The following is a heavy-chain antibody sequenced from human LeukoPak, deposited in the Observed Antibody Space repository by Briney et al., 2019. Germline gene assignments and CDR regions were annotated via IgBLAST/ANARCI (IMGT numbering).Heavy chain of an antibody. Sequence: PSETLSLTCSVSGGSVNSYYWSWIRQPAGKGLEWIGCFYTSGSTDYNPSLKSRLTMSVDTSKNQFSLNLSSVTAADTAVYYCARDSRDPSLWFGELLSPLDCWGQGTLVTVSS. CDR1: GGSVNSYY. D-gene: IGHD3-10*01. J-gene: IGHJ4*02. CDR2: FYTSGST. V-gene: IGHV4-4*07. CDR3: ARDSRDPSLWFGELLSPLDC.